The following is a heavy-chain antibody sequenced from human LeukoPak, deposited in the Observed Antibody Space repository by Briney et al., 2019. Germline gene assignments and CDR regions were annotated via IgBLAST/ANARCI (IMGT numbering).Heavy chain of an antibody. D-gene: IGHD5-24*01. J-gene: IGHJ4*02. CDR2: IYYSGST. V-gene: IGHV4-59*01. CDR1: GGSISSYY. CDR3: ASLELATISGDY. Sequence: SETLSLTCTVSGGSISSYYWSWIRQPPGKGLEWIGYIYYSGSTNYNPSLKSRVTISVDTSKNQFSLKLSSVTAADTAVYYCASLELATISGDYWGQGTLVTVSS.